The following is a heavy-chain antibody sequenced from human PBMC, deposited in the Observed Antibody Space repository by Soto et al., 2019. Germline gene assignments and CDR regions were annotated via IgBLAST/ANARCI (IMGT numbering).Heavy chain of an antibody. CDR2: VLGGGGTT. V-gene: IGHV3-23*01. CDR1: GFTFSSYA. Sequence: EVQLLESGGGLVQPGGSLRLSCAASGFTFSSYAMSWVRQTPGKGLEWVSGVLGGGGTTFYADSVKGRFTISRDNSKNTLYVQMNNLRAEDTAIYYCARKGPPRDAFDIRGQGTMVTVSS. CDR3: ARKGPPRDAFDI. J-gene: IGHJ3*02.